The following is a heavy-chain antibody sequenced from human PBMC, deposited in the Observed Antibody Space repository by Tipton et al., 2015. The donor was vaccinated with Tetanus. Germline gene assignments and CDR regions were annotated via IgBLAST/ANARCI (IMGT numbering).Heavy chain of an antibody. V-gene: IGHV4-61*05. CDR1: GGSISSSSYY. CDR2: IYYSGST. CDR3: ARGCHGQYDFWSGYLGGFFDY. D-gene: IGHD3-3*01. Sequence: TLSLTCTVSGGSISSSSYYWGWIRQPPGKGLEWIGYIYYSGSTNYNPSLKSRATISVDTSKNQFSLKLSSVTAADTAVYYCARGCHGQYDFWSGYLGGFFDYLGQGSLVTVSS. J-gene: IGHJ4*02.